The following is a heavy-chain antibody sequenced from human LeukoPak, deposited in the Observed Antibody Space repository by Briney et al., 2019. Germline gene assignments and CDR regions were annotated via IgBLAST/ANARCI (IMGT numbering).Heavy chain of an antibody. CDR1: GDSVSSNSAA. CDR3: ARVAPHGDYLVRSAFDI. J-gene: IGHJ3*02. CDR2: TYYRSKWYN. D-gene: IGHD4-17*01. V-gene: IGHV6-1*01. Sequence: SQTLSLTCAISGDSVSSNSAAWNWTRQSPSRGLEWLGRTYYRSKWYNDYAVSVKSRITINPDTSKNQFSLQLNSVTPEDTAVYYCARVAPHGDYLVRSAFDIWGQGTMVTVSS.